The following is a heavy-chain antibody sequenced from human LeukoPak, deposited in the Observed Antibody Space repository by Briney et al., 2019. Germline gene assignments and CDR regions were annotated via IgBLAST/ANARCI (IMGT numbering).Heavy chain of an antibody. D-gene: IGHD3-16*01. CDR1: GCTFTSYG. V-gene: IGHV1-18*01. CDR3: ARGGYAPGAFDI. J-gene: IGHJ3*02. Sequence: ASVKVSCKASGCTFTSYGISWVRQAPGQGLEWMGWISVYNGHTNYAQKLQGRVTMTTDTSTSTAYMELRSLRSDDTAVYYCARGGYAPGAFDIWGQGTMVTVSS. CDR2: ISVYNGHT.